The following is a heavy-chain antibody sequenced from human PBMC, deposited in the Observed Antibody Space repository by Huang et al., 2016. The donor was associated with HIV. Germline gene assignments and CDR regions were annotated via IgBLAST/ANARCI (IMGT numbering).Heavy chain of an antibody. CDR1: GGTFSKYA. D-gene: IGHD4-17*01. CDR3: ARGQLGSYGDYDVLY. J-gene: IGHJ4*02. Sequence: QVQLVQSGAEVKTPGSSVKVSCKASGGTFSKYAISWVRQAPGQGLEWRGGVIPWFGTPNYASKFQGRVTITADDSTSTTYGDVSRLRSEDTALYYCARGQLGSYGDYDVLYWGQGTLVTVSS. V-gene: IGHV1-69*13. CDR2: VIPWFGTP.